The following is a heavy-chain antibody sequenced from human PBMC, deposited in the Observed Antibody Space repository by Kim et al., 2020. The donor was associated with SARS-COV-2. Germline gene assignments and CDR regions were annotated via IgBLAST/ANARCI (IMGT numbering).Heavy chain of an antibody. CDR3: ARRGGYDWAFDP. J-gene: IGHJ5*02. D-gene: IGHD5-12*01. Sequence: NYAQKLQGRVTMTTDTSTSTAYMELRSLRSDDTAVYYCARRGGYDWAFDPWGQGTLVTVSS. V-gene: IGHV1-18*01.